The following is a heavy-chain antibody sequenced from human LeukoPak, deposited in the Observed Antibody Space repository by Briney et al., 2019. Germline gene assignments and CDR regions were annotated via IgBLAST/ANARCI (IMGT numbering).Heavy chain of an antibody. CDR3: ARDRGAEMTLALDY. CDR2: ISSSSTTI. J-gene: IGHJ4*02. CDR1: GFTFSIYS. V-gene: IGHV3-48*02. D-gene: IGHD3-16*01. Sequence: PGGSLRLSCAASGFTFSIYSMNWVRQAPGKGLEWLSSISSSSTTIYYADPVKGLFTISRDCDESSLYLQMNSLRDEHTAVYHCARDRGAEMTLALDYWGQGTRVTVSP.